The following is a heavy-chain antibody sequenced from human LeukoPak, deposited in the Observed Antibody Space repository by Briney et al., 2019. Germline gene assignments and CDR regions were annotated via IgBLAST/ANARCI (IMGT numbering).Heavy chain of an antibody. D-gene: IGHD3-10*01. J-gene: IGHJ4*02. V-gene: IGHV3-23*01. Sequence: PGGSLRLSCAASGFTFTSYARSWVRQAPGKGLEWVSAISGSGARTYYADSVKGRFSVSRDNSKNTLYLQMNSLRAEDRAVYYCAKEQTSSGFFDYWGQGTLVTVSS. CDR1: GFTFTSYA. CDR3: AKEQTSSGFFDY. CDR2: ISGSGART.